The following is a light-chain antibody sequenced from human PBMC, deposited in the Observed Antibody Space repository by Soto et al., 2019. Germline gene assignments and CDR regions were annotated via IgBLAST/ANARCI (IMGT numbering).Light chain of an antibody. V-gene: IGKV3-20*01. CDR3: QQYDTSHLT. CDR1: WSVSSNF. J-gene: IGKJ4*01. CDR2: ATS. Sequence: ENVLTQSPGTLSLSPGERATLSCRASWSVSSNFLAWYQQKPGQAPSLLIYATSSRATGIPDRFSGSGSGTEFTLTISRLEPEDFAVYYCQQYDTSHLTFGGGTKVEIK.